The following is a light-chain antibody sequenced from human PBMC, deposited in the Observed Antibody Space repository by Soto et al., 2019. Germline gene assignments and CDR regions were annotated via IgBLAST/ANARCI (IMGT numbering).Light chain of an antibody. Sequence: DIQMTQSPSSLSASVGDKVTITCRASQGISTNLNWYQQRPGKAPELLIYAASSLQSGVPSRFSGSGSGTDFTLTISSLQPEDSATYFCQQSHSTPLTFGGGTKVEIK. J-gene: IGKJ4*01. CDR3: QQSHSTPLT. CDR1: QGISTN. CDR2: AAS. V-gene: IGKV1-39*01.